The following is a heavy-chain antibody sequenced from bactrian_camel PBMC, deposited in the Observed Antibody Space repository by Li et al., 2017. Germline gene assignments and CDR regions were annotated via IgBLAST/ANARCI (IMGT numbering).Heavy chain of an antibody. CDR2: IHPSPNPT. Sequence: HVQLVESGGGLVQPGGSLRLSCAASGFAFSSSWLYWVRKAPGKGLEWVSTIHPSPNPTYYADAVKGRFTISRDDAKNTLYLQLDSLKPEDTAMYYCAEGPGNEYDVPSGFQLFSIGQYWGSFGYWGQGTQVTVS. CDR1: GFAFSSSW. J-gene: IGHJ6*01. D-gene: IGHD4*01. CDR3: AEGPGNEYDVPSGFQLFSIGQYWGSFGY. V-gene: IGHV3S1*01.